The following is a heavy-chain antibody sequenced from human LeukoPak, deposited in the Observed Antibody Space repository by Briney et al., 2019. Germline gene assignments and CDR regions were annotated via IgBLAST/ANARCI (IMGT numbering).Heavy chain of an antibody. Sequence: PGGSLRLSCAASGFTVSSNYMSWVRQAPGKGLEWVSVIYSGGSTYYADSVKGRFTISRDNSKNTLYLQMNSLRAEDTAVYYCARLPMYYYDSSGSSSDAFDIWGQGTMVTVPS. J-gene: IGHJ3*02. CDR3: ARLPMYYYDSSGSSSDAFDI. CDR2: IYSGGST. V-gene: IGHV3-53*01. CDR1: GFTVSSNY. D-gene: IGHD3-22*01.